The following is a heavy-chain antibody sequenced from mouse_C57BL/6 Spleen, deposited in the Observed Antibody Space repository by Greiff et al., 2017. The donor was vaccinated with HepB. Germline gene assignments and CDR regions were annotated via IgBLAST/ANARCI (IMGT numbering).Heavy chain of an antibody. V-gene: IGHV1-22*01. CDR2: INPNNGGT. Sequence: VQLKQSGPELVKPGASVKMSCKASGYTFTDYNMHWVKQSHGKSLEWIGYINPNNGGTSYNQKFKGKATLTVNKSSSTAYMELRSLTSEDSAVYYCARLNGYPWYFDVWGTRTTVTVSS. CDR1: GYTFTDYN. J-gene: IGHJ1*03. D-gene: IGHD2-2*01. CDR3: ARLNGYPWYFDV.